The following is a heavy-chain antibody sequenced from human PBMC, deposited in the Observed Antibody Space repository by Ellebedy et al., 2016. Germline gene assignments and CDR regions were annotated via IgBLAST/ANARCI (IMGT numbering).Heavy chain of an antibody. V-gene: IGHV4-4*07. CDR2: IYTSGST. Sequence: SETLSLTXTVSDASINSYYWNWIRQPAGKGLEWLGRIYTSGSTNFNPSFKNRVTMPVDTSKNEFSLKLSSVTAADTAVYYCARGRKVGTTDLDYWGQGTQVTVSS. J-gene: IGHJ4*02. CDR1: DASINSYY. D-gene: IGHD1-26*01. CDR3: ARGRKVGTTDLDY.